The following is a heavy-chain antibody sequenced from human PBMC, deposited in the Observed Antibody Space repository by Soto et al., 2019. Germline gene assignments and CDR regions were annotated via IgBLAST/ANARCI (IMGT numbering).Heavy chain of an antibody. CDR2: ISGTASRT. Sequence: EVQLLESGGGLVLPGGSLRLSCAGSGFTPTTTPLSWVRQPPGKGLEWVTTISGTASRTYYVDSVKGWFFISRDNSKNTVTLQMNILTIDDTAVYYCATSFRYFDNWGQGPRVTVSS. CDR3: ATSFRYFDN. V-gene: IGHV3-23*01. D-gene: IGHD3-9*01. J-gene: IGHJ4*02. CDR1: GFTPTTTP.